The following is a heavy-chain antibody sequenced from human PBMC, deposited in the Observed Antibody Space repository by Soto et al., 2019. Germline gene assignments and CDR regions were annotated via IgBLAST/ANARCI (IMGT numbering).Heavy chain of an antibody. Sequence: SETLSLTCAVYGGSFSGYYWSWIRQPPGKGLEWIGVINHSGSTNYNPSLKSRVTISVDTSKNQFSLKLSSVTAADTAVYYCARVGVPAANGLYYYYGMDVWGQGTTVT. CDR2: INHSGST. D-gene: IGHD2-2*01. CDR1: GGSFSGYY. V-gene: IGHV4-34*01. J-gene: IGHJ6*02. CDR3: ARVGVPAANGLYYYYGMDV.